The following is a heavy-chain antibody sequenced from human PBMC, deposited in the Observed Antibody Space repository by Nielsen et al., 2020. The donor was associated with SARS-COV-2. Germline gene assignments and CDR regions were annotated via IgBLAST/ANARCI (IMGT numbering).Heavy chain of an antibody. CDR3: ARHSNYYGSGTMSGWFDP. Sequence: VESLKISCKASGDGLSSYWISWVRQMPGKGPEWMGRIDPSDSYINYSPSFQGHVTISADKSISTAYLQWSSLKASDTAMYYCARHSNYYGSGTMSGWFDPWGQGTLVTVSS. J-gene: IGHJ5*02. D-gene: IGHD3-10*01. CDR1: GDGLSSYW. V-gene: IGHV5-10-1*01. CDR2: IDPSDSYI.